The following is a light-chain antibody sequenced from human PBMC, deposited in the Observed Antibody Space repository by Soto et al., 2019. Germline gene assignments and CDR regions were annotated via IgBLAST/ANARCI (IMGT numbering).Light chain of an antibody. CDR1: SSDVGYDNY. CDR2: EVS. CDR3: TSHTASSTWV. Sequence: QSALTQPASVSGSPGQSITISCTGTSSDVGYDNYVSCFQEHPGKAPKLMIYEVSRRPSGVSNRFSGSKSANTASLTISGLQAEDEADYYCTSHTASSTWVFGGGTKLTVL. V-gene: IGLV2-14*01. J-gene: IGLJ3*02.